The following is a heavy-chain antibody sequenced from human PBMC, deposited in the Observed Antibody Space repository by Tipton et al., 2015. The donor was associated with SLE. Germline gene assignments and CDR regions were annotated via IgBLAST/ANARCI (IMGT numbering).Heavy chain of an antibody. Sequence: TLSLTCTVSGGSISNYYWNWIRQPPGKGLEWIGYNSDNGSTNYNSSLKSRVTISVDTSKKQFSLKLTSVTAADTAMYYCVRLPANRGFEGGFWYYGMDVWGQGTMVTVSS. CDR1: GGSISNYY. D-gene: IGHD3-16*01. V-gene: IGHV4-59*08. CDR2: NSDNGST. CDR3: VRLPANRGFEGGFWYYGMDV. J-gene: IGHJ6*02.